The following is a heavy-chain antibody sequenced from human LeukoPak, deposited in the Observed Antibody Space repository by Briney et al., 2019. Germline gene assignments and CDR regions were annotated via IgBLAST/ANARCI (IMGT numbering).Heavy chain of an antibody. J-gene: IGHJ4*02. CDR1: GFTLSSSA. D-gene: IGHD5-12*01. V-gene: IGHV3-23*01. Sequence: PGGSLRLSCAASGFTLSSSAMSWVRGARGKGLEGVSSISGSGSGGIRYYADSVKGLFTISRDNSNNTLYLQMNSLIAEDTAVYYCAKSGSHRFDYWGQGTLVTVSS. CDR3: AKSGSHRFDY. CDR2: ISGSGSGGIR.